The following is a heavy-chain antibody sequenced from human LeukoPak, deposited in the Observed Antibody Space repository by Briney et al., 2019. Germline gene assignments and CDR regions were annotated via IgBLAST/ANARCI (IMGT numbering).Heavy chain of an antibody. CDR1: GFTFSSHA. J-gene: IGHJ4*02. D-gene: IGHD3-22*01. V-gene: IGHV3-48*04. CDR3: ARGNYYDSSGYYFDY. CDR2: TSSSGSTI. Sequence: PGGSLRLSCAASGFTFSSHAMSWVRQAPGKGLEWVSYTSSSGSTIYYADSVKGRFTISRDNAKNSLYLQMNSLRAEDTAVYYCARGNYYDSSGYYFDYWGQGTLVTVSS.